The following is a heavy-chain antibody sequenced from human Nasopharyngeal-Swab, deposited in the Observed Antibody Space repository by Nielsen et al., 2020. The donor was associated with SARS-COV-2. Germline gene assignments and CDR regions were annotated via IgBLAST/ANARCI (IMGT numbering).Heavy chain of an antibody. CDR3: AKQIVVPAAPYFDY. CDR2: ISYDGSNK. Sequence: GGSLRLSCAASGFSFDDYTMHWVRQAPGKGLEWVAVISYDGSNKYYADSVKGRFTISRDNSKNTLYLQMNSLRAEDTAVYYCAKQIVVPAAPYFDYWGQGTLVTVSS. D-gene: IGHD2-2*01. J-gene: IGHJ4*02. V-gene: IGHV3-30*18. CDR1: GFSFDDYT.